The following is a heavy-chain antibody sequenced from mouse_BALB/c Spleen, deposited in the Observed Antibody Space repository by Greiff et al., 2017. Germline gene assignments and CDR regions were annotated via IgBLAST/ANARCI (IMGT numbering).Heavy chain of an antibody. J-gene: IGHJ4*01. V-gene: IGHV5-6-5*01. Sequence: EVKLMESGGGLVKPGGSLKLSCAASGFTFSSYAMSWVRQTPEKRLEWVASISRGGSTYYPDSVKGRFTISRDNARNILYLQMSSLRSEDTAMYYCARGHYGSEGYAMDYWGQGTSVTVSS. D-gene: IGHD1-1*01. CDR3: ARGHYGSEGYAMDY. CDR1: GFTFSSYA. CDR2: ISRGGST.